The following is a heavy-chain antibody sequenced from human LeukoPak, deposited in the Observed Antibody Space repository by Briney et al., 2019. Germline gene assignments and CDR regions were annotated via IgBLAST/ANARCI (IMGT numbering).Heavy chain of an antibody. D-gene: IGHD1-26*01. CDR3: AGHSGSYLYYYYGMDV. CDR1: GYTFTSYA. J-gene: IGHJ6*02. Sequence: GASVKVSCKASGYTFTSYAMHWVRQAPGQRLEWMGWINAGNGNTKYSQKFQGRVTITRDTSASTAYMELSSLRSEDTAVYYCAGHSGSYLYYYYGMDVWGQGTTVTVSS. V-gene: IGHV1-3*01. CDR2: INAGNGNT.